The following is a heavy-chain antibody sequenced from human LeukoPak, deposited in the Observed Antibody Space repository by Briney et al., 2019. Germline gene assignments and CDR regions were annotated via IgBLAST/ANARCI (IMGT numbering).Heavy chain of an antibody. CDR3: ARLLEPATGYYMDV. CDR2: ISSNGGST. D-gene: IGHD5-24*01. CDR1: GFTFSNYA. Sequence: GGSLRLSCAASGFTFSNYAMSWVRQAPGKGLEYVSVISSNGGSTYYANSVKGRFTISRDNSKNTLYLQMNSLRADDTAVYYCARLLEPATGYYMDVWGKGTTVTISS. J-gene: IGHJ6*03. V-gene: IGHV3-64*01.